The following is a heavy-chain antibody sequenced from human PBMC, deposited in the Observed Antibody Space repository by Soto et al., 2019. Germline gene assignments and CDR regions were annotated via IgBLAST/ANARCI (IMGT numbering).Heavy chain of an antibody. CDR2: IKQDGSEK. J-gene: IGHJ4*02. CDR1: GFTFSSYW. CDR3: AREGSKQWLVLHDY. D-gene: IGHD6-19*01. V-gene: IGHV3-7*03. Sequence: PGGSLRLSCAASGFTFSSYWMRWVRQAPGKGLEWVANIKQDGSEKYYVDSVKGRFTVSRDNAKNSLYLQMNSLRAEDTAVYYCAREGSKQWLVLHDYWGQGTLVTVSS.